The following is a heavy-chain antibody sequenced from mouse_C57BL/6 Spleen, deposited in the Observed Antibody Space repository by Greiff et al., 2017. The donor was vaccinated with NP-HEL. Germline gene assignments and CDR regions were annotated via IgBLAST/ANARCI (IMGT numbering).Heavy chain of an antibody. CDR3: ARATTVVFDY. V-gene: IGHV1-50*01. J-gene: IGHJ2*01. D-gene: IGHD1-1*01. CDR2: IDPSDSYT. CDR1: GYTFTSYW. Sequence: QVQLQQPGAELVKPGASVKLSCKASGYTFTSYWMQWVKQRPGQGLEWIGEIDPSDSYTNYNQKFKGKATLTVDTSSSTAYMQLSSLTSEDSAVYCCARATTVVFDYWGQGTTLTVSS.